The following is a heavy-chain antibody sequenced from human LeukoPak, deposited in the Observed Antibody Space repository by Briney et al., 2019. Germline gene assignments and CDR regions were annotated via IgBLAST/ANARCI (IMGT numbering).Heavy chain of an antibody. CDR3: ARAGDYFDY. J-gene: IGHJ4*02. Sequence: GASVRISCKASGYRFTSYYMHWVRQAPGQGLEWMGIINPSGGSPSYAQKFQGRVTMTSDTSTSTVYMELSSLRSEDTAVYYCARAGDYFDYWGQGTLVTVSS. V-gene: IGHV1-46*01. CDR2: INPSGGSP. CDR1: GYRFTSYY.